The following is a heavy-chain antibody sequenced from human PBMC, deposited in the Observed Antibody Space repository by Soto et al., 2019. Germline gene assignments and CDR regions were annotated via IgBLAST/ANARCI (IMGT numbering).Heavy chain of an antibody. D-gene: IGHD3-3*01. Sequence: ASVKVSCKASGYTFTSYGISWVRQAPGQGLEYMGWISDYNGNTNFAQKFQGRVTLTTDTSTSTAYMELRSLTSDDTATYFCARHSSDFRSGYFRAFDYWGQGTQVTVS. J-gene: IGHJ4*02. CDR3: ARHSSDFRSGYFRAFDY. V-gene: IGHV1-18*01. CDR2: ISDYNGNT. CDR1: GYTFTSYG.